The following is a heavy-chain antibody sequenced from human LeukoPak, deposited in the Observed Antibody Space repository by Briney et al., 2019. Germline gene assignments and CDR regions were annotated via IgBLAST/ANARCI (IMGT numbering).Heavy chain of an antibody. J-gene: IGHJ4*02. V-gene: IGHV3-21*01. CDR2: ISSSSSYI. D-gene: IGHD2-2*01. CDR1: GFTFSSYS. CDR3: ARDLPRLGSTISDY. Sequence: GGSLRLSCAASGFTFSSYSLNWVRQAPGKGLEWVSSISSSSSYIYYADSVKGRFTISRDNAKNSLYLQMNSLRAEDTAVYYCARDLPRLGSTISDYWGQGTLVTVSS.